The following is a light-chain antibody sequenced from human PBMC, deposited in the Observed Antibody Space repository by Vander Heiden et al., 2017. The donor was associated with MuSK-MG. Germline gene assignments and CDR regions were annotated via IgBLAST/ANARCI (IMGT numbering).Light chain of an antibody. CDR3: QQDGSSPRT. J-gene: IGKJ1*01. V-gene: IGKV3-20*01. Sequence: EIVLTQSPGTLSLSPGERATLSCRASQSVSSSYLAWYQQKPGQAPRLIIYGASSRATGIPDRFSGSGSGTDFTLTISRLEPEDFAVYYCQQDGSSPRTFGQGTKVEIK. CDR1: QSVSSSY. CDR2: GAS.